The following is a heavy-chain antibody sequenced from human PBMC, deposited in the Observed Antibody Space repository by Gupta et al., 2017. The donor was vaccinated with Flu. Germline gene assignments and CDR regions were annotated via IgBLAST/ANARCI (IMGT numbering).Heavy chain of an antibody. CDR3: ANYYDSSGYPLYYGMDV. Sequence: EVQLLESGGGLVQPGGSLRISCAASGFTFSNYAMTWVRQAPGKGLEWVSSITGSGGSPYYADSVKGRFTISRDNSKNTLYLQMNSLRAEDTAVYYCANYYDSSGYPLYYGMDVWGQGTRVTVSS. D-gene: IGHD3-22*01. CDR1: GFTFSNYA. V-gene: IGHV3-23*01. J-gene: IGHJ6*02. CDR2: ITGSGGSP.